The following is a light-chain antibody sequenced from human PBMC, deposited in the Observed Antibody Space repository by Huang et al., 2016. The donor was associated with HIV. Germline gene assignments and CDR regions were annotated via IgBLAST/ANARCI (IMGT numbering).Light chain of an antibody. CDR1: QSVNSY. CDR2: DAS. V-gene: IGKV3-11*01. Sequence: ETVLTQSPATLSLSPGERATLSCRASQSVNSYLAWYQQKPGQNPRLPIYDASSRAPASPVKFSSRWSATEYTLTISSLEPEDFAVYYCQQRKYLPPITFGQGTRLEIK. J-gene: IGKJ5*01. CDR3: QQRKYLPPIT.